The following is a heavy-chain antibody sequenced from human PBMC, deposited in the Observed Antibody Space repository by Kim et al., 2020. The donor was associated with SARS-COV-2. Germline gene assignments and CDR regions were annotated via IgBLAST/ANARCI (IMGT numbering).Heavy chain of an antibody. CDR3: AARDGVRGPWAF. V-gene: IGHV3-7*03. J-gene: IGHJ4*02. D-gene: IGHD3-10*01. Sequence: DYVESVKGRFTMSRDNAKNVLYLQMSSLRTEDTAVYYWAARDGVRGPWAFWGQGTLVTVSS.